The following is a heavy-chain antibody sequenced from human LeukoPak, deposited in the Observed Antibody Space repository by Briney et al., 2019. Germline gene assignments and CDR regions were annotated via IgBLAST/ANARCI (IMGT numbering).Heavy chain of an antibody. D-gene: IGHD6-19*01. V-gene: IGHV2-70*11. CDR1: GFSLSTSGMC. Sequence: SGPALVKPTQTLTLTCTFSGFSLSTSGMCVSWIRQPPGKALEWLARIDWDDDKYYSTSLKTRLTISKDTSKNQVVLTMTNMDPVDTATYYCARMNLLYSSGWYLIDYWGQGTLVTVSS. CDR3: ARMNLLYSSGWYLIDY. J-gene: IGHJ4*02. CDR2: IDWDDDK.